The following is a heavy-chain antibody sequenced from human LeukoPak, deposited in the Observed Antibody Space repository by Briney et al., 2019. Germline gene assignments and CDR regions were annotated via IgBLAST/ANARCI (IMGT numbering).Heavy chain of an antibody. CDR1: GGTFSSYA. D-gene: IGHD4-23*01. CDR2: IIPIFGTA. Sequence: SVKVSCKASGGTFSSYAISWVRQAPGQGLEWMGGIIPIFGTANYAQKFQGRVTITADESTSTAYMELSSLRSDDTAVYYCARTGLSRWSLQTYFDSWGQGTLVIVSS. J-gene: IGHJ4*02. V-gene: IGHV1-69*01. CDR3: ARTGLSRWSLQTYFDS.